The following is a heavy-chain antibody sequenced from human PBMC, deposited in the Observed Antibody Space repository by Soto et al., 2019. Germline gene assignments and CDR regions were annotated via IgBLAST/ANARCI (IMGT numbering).Heavy chain of an antibody. V-gene: IGHV3-43D*04. Sequence: VRLSCAAAGFDFEDFAMHWVRQAPGKGLEWVSLINSDGTDSYYMDSVRGRFTISRDNGKNSLYLQMDRLRPEDTAFYFCAKALYYYDSSPLDHWGQGTLVTVSS. D-gene: IGHD3-22*01. CDR3: AKALYYYDSSPLDH. J-gene: IGHJ4*02. CDR2: INSDGTDS. CDR1: GFDFEDFA.